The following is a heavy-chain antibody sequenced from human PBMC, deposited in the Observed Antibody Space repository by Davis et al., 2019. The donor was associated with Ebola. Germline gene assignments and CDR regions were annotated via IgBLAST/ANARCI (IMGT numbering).Heavy chain of an antibody. V-gene: IGHV4-59*08. J-gene: IGHJ6*02. CDR2: IYYSGST. CDR1: GGSISSYY. D-gene: IGHD5-18*01. CDR3: ARGRGYNSGPRGYYYGMDV. Sequence: MPSETLSLTCTVSGGSISSYYWSWIRQPPGKGLEWIGYIYYSGSTNYNPSLKSRVTISVDTSKNQFSLKLSSVTAADTAVYYCARGRGYNSGPRGYYYGMDVWGQGTTVTVSS.